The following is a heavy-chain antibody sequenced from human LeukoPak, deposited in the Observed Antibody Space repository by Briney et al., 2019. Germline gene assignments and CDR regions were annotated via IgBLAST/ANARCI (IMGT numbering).Heavy chain of an antibody. D-gene: IGHD3-10*01. CDR1: GYTFTSFH. CDR2: IDPSGGST. Sequence: ASVTVSCTTSGYTFTSFHMHWVRQAPGQGLEWMGMIDPSGGSTTYAQNFQGRVTMTRDTSTNTFHMELSSLRFDDTAIYFCARGHSFRGGYVSRWLDPWGQGTLVTVSS. CDR3: ARGHSFRGGYVSRWLDP. V-gene: IGHV1-46*01. J-gene: IGHJ5*02.